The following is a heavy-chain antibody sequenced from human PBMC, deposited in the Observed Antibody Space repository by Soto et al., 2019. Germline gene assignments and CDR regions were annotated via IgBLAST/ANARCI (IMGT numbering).Heavy chain of an antibody. CDR2: ISGSGGST. Sequence: AGGSLRLSCAASGFTFSSYAMSWVRQAPGKGLEWVSAISGSGGSTYYADSVKGRFTISRDNSKNTLYLQMNSLRAEDTAVYYCAKDRVGSYDSSGYYLFDYWGQGTLVTVSS. CDR1: GFTFSSYA. J-gene: IGHJ4*02. V-gene: IGHV3-23*01. CDR3: AKDRVGSYDSSGYYLFDY. D-gene: IGHD3-22*01.